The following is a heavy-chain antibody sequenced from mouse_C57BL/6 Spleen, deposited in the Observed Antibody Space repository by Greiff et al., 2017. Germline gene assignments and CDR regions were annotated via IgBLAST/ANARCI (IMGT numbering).Heavy chain of an antibody. Sequence: QVQLKQSGAELVKPGASVKLSCKASGYTFTSYWMHWVKQRPGQGLEWIGMIHPNSGSTNYNEKFKSKATLTVDKSSSTAYMQLSSLTSEDSAVYYCARRSSYPPWYCDVWGTGTTVTVSS. D-gene: IGHD1-1*01. CDR3: ARRSSYPPWYCDV. V-gene: IGHV1-64*01. J-gene: IGHJ1*03. CDR1: GYTFTSYW. CDR2: IHPNSGST.